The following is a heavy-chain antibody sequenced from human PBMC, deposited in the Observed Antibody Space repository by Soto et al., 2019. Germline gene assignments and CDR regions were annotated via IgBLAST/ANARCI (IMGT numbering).Heavy chain of an antibody. V-gene: IGHV4-34*01. CDR3: ARPGGSGYLRGYYYYGIDV. CDR1: GGSFSGYY. Sequence: SETLSLTCAVYGGSFSGYYWSWIRQPPGKGLEWIGEINHSGSTNYNPSLKSRVTISVDTSKNQFSLKLSSVIAADTAVYYCARPGGSGYLRGYYYYGIDVWGQGTTVTVSS. D-gene: IGHD3-22*01. J-gene: IGHJ6*02. CDR2: INHSGST.